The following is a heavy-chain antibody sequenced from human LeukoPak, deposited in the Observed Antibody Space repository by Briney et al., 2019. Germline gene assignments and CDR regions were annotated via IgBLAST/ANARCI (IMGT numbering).Heavy chain of an antibody. J-gene: IGHJ4*02. CDR2: VDPNSGDT. D-gene: IGHD3-9*01. CDR3: ARVLRYFDRRFDY. Sequence: ASVKVSCTASGYTFTDYYLHWVRQTPVQGLEWMGCVDPNSGDTNYAQKFQGRVTMTRDTSISTAYMELSRLRSDDTAVYYCARVLRYFDRRFDYWGQGTLVTVSS. V-gene: IGHV1-2*02. CDR1: GYTFTDYY.